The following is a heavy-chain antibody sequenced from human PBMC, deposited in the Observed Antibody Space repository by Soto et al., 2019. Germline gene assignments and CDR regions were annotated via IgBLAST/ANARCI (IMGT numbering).Heavy chain of an antibody. J-gene: IGHJ6*01. D-gene: IGHD1-26*01. CDR2: IYPGDSDT. CDR3: ARHGELLEIPGYHCYGLAV. CDR1: GYSFTSYW. V-gene: IGHV5-51*01. Sequence: GESLKISCKGSGYSFTSYWIGGGRQMPGKGLEWMGIIYPGDSDTRYSPSFQGQVTISADKSISTAYLQWSSLKASDTTMYYCARHGELLEIPGYHCYGLAVSRRRTTVPVS.